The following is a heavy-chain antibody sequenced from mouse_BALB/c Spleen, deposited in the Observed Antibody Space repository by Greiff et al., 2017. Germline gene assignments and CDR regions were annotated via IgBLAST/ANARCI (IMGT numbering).Heavy chain of an antibody. V-gene: IGHV1-69*02. D-gene: IGHD6-5*01. CDR1: GYTFTSYW. Sequence: QVQLQQPGAELVRPGASVKLSCKASGYTFTSYWINWVKQRPGQGLEWIGNIYPSDSYTNYNQKFKDKATLTVDKSSSTAYMQLSSPTSEDSAVYYCTRYAYYAMDYWGQGTSVTVSS. CDR3: TRYAYYAMDY. CDR2: IYPSDSYT. J-gene: IGHJ4*01.